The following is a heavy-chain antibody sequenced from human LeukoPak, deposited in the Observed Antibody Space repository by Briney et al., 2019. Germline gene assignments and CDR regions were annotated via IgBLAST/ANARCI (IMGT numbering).Heavy chain of an antibody. V-gene: IGHV3-30*03. J-gene: IGHJ4*02. Sequence: GGSLRLSCAASGFTFSDYGIHWVRQAPGKGLEWVAVISFDGSNKYYTDSVKGRFTISRDNSKNTLYLQMNSLTAEDTAVYYCARDLPYSGSGTYYQLPVYWGQGTLVTVSS. CDR3: ARDLPYSGSGTYYQLPVY. D-gene: IGHD3-10*01. CDR2: ISFDGSNK. CDR1: GFTFSDYG.